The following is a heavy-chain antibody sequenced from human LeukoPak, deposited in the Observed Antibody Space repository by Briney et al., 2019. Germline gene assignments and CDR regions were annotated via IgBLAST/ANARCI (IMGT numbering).Heavy chain of an antibody. CDR1: GFTFSSYA. V-gene: IGHV3-23*01. D-gene: IGHD3-22*01. Sequence: GGSLRLSCAASGFTFSSYAMSWVRQAPGKGLEWVSAISGSGGSTYYADSVKGRFTISRDNSKNTLYLQMNSLRAEDTAVYYCAKVAGESYYYDSSGYYYWGQGTLVTVSS. J-gene: IGHJ4*02. CDR2: ISGSGGST. CDR3: AKVAGESYYYDSSGYYY.